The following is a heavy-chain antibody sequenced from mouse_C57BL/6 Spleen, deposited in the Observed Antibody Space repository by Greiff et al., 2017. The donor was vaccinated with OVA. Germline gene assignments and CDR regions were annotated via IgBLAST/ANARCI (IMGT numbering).Heavy chain of an antibody. CDR1: GFNIKDYY. J-gene: IGHJ4*01. D-gene: IGHD4-1*01. V-gene: IGHV14-1*01. CDR2: IDPEDGDT. CDR3: TTGLGRGYYAMDY. Sequence: EVQLQQSGAELVRPGASVKLSCTASGFNIKDYYMHWVKQRPEQGLEWIGRIDPEDGDTEYAPKFQGKATMTADTSSNTAYLQLSSLTSEDTAVYYCTTGLGRGYYAMDYWGQGTSVTVSS.